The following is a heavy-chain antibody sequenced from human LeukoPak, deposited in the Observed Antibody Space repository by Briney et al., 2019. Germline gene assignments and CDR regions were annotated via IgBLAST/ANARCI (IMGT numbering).Heavy chain of an antibody. J-gene: IGHJ4*02. Sequence: SGPTLVNPTQTLTLTCTFSGFSLSTSGMCVGWIRQPPGKALEWLARIDWDDDKYYSTSLKTRLTISKDTSKNQVVLTMTNMDPVDTATYYCARTYTAMVPYYFDYWGQGTLVTVSS. CDR2: IDWDDDK. CDR3: ARTYTAMVPYYFDY. CDR1: GFSLSTSGMC. V-gene: IGHV2-70*11. D-gene: IGHD5-18*01.